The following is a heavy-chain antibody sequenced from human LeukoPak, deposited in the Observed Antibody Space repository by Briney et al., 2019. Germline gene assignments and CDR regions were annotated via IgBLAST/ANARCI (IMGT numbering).Heavy chain of an antibody. V-gene: IGHV5-51*01. J-gene: IGHJ4*02. D-gene: IGHD6-19*01. Sequence: GESLKISCKGSGYSFTSYWIGWVRQMPGKGLEWMGIIYPGDSDTRYSPSFQGQVNMSADRSISTTYLQWSSLKASDTAMYYCARPLDAVAGTSSDYWGQGTLVTVSS. CDR3: ARPLDAVAGTSSDY. CDR2: IYPGDSDT. CDR1: GYSFTSYW.